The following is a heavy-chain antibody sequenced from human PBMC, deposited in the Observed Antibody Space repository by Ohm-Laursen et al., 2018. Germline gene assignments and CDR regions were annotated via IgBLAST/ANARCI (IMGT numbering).Heavy chain of an antibody. CDR1: GFTVSINY. J-gene: IGHJ4*02. Sequence: SLRLSCAASGFTVSINYMSWVRQAPGKGLEWVSVIYSGGSTYYADSVKGRFTISRDNSKNTVYLQMNSLRAEDTAVYYCAREELESSGWADWGQGTLVTVSS. D-gene: IGHD6-19*01. CDR2: IYSGGST. CDR3: AREELESSGWAD. V-gene: IGHV3-53*01.